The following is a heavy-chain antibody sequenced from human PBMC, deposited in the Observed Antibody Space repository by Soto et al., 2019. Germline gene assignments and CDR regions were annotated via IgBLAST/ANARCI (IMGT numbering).Heavy chain of an antibody. CDR2: IYWNDDK. D-gene: IGHD4-17*01. J-gene: IGHJ5*02. Sequence: QITLKESGPTLVKPTQTLTLTCTFSGFSLTTPGAGVGWIRQPPGKALEWLALIYWNDDKRYSPSLKSRLTIPKDTATDQVVLITTNMDPVDTATYYCAHRGYGDYPRDDWFDPWGQGVPVIVSS. CDR3: AHRGYGDYPRDDWFDP. CDR1: GFSLTTPGAG. V-gene: IGHV2-5*01.